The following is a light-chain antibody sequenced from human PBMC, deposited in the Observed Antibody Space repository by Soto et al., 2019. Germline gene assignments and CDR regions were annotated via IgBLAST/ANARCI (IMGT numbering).Light chain of an antibody. J-gene: IGKJ5*01. V-gene: IGKV3D-20*02. CDR1: QSVSSSY. Sequence: VVLTHSPGTLSLCPPERATLSCRASQSVSSSYLAWYRQKPGQAPRLLIHGTSSRATGIPDRFSGSGSGTDFTLTISRLEPEDFAVYYCQQRSNWPITFGQGTRLEIK. CDR2: GTS. CDR3: QQRSNWPIT.